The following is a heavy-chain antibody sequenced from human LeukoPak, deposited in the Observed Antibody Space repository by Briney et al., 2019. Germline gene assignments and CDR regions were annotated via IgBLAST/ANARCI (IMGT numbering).Heavy chain of an antibody. CDR2: ISSSSSYI. CDR1: GFTFSSYS. D-gene: IGHD6-6*01. J-gene: IGHJ4*02. V-gene: IGHV3-21*06. CDR3: ARVSSINYFDY. Sequence: GGSLRLSCAASGFTFSSYSMSWVRQAPGKGLEWVSFISSSSSYIYYADSVKGRFTISRDNAKNSLYLQMNSLRAEDTAVYDCARVSSINYFDYWGQGTLVTVSS.